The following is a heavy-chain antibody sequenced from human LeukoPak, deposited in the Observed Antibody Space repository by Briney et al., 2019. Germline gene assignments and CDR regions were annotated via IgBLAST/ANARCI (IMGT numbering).Heavy chain of an antibody. J-gene: IGHJ6*03. Sequence: SETLSLTCTVSGGSISSSSYYWGWIRQPPGKGLEWIGSIYYSGDTYYNPSLKSRRVTISVDTSKNQFSLRLSSVAAADTAVYYCARHQWHYYYYMGVWGKGSTVTVSS. D-gene: IGHD6-19*01. CDR1: GGSISSSSYY. V-gene: IGHV4-39*01. CDR2: IYYSGDT. CDR3: ARHQWHYYYYMGV.